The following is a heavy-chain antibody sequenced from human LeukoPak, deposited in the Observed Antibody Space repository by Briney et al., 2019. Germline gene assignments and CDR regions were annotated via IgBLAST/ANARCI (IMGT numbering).Heavy chain of an antibody. CDR1: GYSISSGYY. Sequence: PSETLSLTCTVSGYSISSGYYWGWIRQPPGKGLEWIGSIYHSGSTYYNPSLKSRVTISVDTSKNQFSLKLSSVTAADTAVYYCARGGFDDSSGYYYPQDAFDIWGQGTMVTVSS. V-gene: IGHV4-38-2*02. CDR3: ARGGFDDSSGYYYPQDAFDI. J-gene: IGHJ3*02. CDR2: IYHSGST. D-gene: IGHD3-22*01.